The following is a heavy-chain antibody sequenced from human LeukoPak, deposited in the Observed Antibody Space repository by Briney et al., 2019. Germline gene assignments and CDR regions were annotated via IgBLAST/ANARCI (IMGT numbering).Heavy chain of an antibody. Sequence: SVKVSCKASGGTFSSYAISWVRQAPGQGLEWMGRIIPILGIANYAQKFQGRVTITADKSTSTAYMELSSLRSEDTAVYYCARDSTYCSGGSCFGYWGQGTLVTVSS. J-gene: IGHJ4*02. CDR3: ARDSTYCSGGSCFGY. CDR1: GGTFSSYA. D-gene: IGHD2-15*01. V-gene: IGHV1-69*04. CDR2: IIPILGIA.